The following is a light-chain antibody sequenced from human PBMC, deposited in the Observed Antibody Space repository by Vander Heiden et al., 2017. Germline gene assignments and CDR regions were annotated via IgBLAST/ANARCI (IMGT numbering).Light chain of an antibody. J-gene: IGLJ2*01. CDR2: KDS. V-gene: IGLV3-1*01. CDR3: QAWDSSTVV. Sequence: SYELTQPPSVSVSPGQTASITCSGDKLGDKYACWYQQKPGQLRVLVIYKDSKRPSAIPERFSGSNSGTTATLTISGTQAMDEADYYCQAWDSSTVVFGGGTKLTVL. CDR1: KLGDKY.